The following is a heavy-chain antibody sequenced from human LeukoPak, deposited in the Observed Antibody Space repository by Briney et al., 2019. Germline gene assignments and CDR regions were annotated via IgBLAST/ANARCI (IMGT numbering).Heavy chain of an antibody. V-gene: IGHV3-33*01. J-gene: IGHJ4*02. CDR2: IWYDGSNK. CDR3: ARAAVGLEDYFDY. Sequence: GGSLRLSCAASGFTFSSYGMHWVRQAPGKGLEWVAVIWYDGSNKYYADSVKGRFTISRDNSKNTLYLQMNSLRAEDTAVYYCARAAVGLEDYFDYWGQGTLVTVSS. D-gene: IGHD4-23*01. CDR1: GFTFSSYG.